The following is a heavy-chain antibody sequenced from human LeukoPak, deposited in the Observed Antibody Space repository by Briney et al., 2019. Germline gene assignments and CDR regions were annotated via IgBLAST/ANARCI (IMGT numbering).Heavy chain of an antibody. Sequence: GGSLRLSCAASGFTFSNYAMNWVRQAPGKGLEWVSGISYSGGSTYYADSVKGRFTISRDNAKDSLYLQMNSLRAEDTAVYYCARGPIPDYWGQGTLVTVSS. V-gene: IGHV3-23*01. CDR2: ISYSGGST. CDR3: ARGPIPDY. CDR1: GFTFSNYA. D-gene: IGHD2-2*02. J-gene: IGHJ4*02.